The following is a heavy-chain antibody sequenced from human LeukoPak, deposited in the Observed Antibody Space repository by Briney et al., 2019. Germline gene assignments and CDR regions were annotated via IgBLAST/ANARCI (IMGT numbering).Heavy chain of an antibody. Sequence: PGGSLRLSCAASGFTFSSYGMHWVRQAPGKGLEWVAVISYDGSNKYYADSVKGRFTISRDNSKNTLYLQMNSLRAEDTAVYYCAKDRAVAGIDYWGQGTLITVSS. V-gene: IGHV3-30*18. CDR3: AKDRAVAGIDY. CDR2: ISYDGSNK. CDR1: GFTFSSYG. J-gene: IGHJ4*02. D-gene: IGHD6-19*01.